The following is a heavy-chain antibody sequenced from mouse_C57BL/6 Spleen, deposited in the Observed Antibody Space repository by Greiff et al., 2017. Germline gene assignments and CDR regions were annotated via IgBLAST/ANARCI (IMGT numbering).Heavy chain of an antibody. CDR3: ARHEESYGLFAY. CDR1: GYTFTSYW. Sequence: QVQLQQPGAELVKPGASVKMSCKASGYTFTSYWITWVKQRPGQGLEWIGDIYPGSGSTNYNEKFKSKATLTVDTSSSTAYMQLSSLTSEDSAVYYCARHEESYGLFAYWGQGTTLTVSS. CDR2: IYPGSGST. V-gene: IGHV1-55*01. J-gene: IGHJ2*01. D-gene: IGHD3-3*01.